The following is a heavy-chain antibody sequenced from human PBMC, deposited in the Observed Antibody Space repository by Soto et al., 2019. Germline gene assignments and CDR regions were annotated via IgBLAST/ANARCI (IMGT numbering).Heavy chain of an antibody. CDR1: GYTFTSYA. CDR2: INAGNGNT. Sequence: ASVKVSCKASGYTFTSYAMHWVRQAPGQRLEWMGWINAGNGNTKYSQKFQGRVTITRDTSASTAYMELSSLRSEDTAVYYCARAPLAARPPDPWDQGTLVTVSS. J-gene: IGHJ5*02. CDR3: ARAPLAARPPDP. D-gene: IGHD6-6*01. V-gene: IGHV1-3*01.